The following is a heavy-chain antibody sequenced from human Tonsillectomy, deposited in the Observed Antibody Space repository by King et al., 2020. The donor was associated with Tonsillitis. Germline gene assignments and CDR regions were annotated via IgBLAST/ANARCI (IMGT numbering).Heavy chain of an antibody. J-gene: IGHJ2*01. CDR2: ISSSGSTI. D-gene: IGHD2-15*01. V-gene: IGHV3-11*01. CDR1: GFTFSDYY. Sequence: VQLVESGGGLVKPGGSLRLSCAASGFTFSDYYMSWIRQAPGKGLEGVSYISSSGSTIYYADSVKGRFTISRDNAKNSLYLQMNSLRAEDTAVYYCARAPEEGYCSGGSCYHPYWYFDLWGRGPLVTVSS. CDR3: ARAPEEGYCSGGSCYHPYWYFDL.